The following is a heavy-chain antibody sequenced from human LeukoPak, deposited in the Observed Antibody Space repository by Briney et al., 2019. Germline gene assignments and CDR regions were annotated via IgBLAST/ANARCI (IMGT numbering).Heavy chain of an antibody. V-gene: IGHV3-21*01. Sequence: GGSLRLSCAASGFTFSSYSMNWVRQAPGKGLEWVSFISSSSTYIYYADSVKGRFTISRNDAKNSLYLQMSSLRADDTAVYYCARDRVVSGRFGEVASWGQGTLVTVSS. D-gene: IGHD3-10*01. CDR3: ARDRVVSGRFGEVAS. CDR2: ISSSSTYI. CDR1: GFTFSSYS. J-gene: IGHJ5*01.